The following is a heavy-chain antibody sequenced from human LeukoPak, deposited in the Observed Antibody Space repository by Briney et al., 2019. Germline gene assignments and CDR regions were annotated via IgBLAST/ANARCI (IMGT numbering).Heavy chain of an antibody. V-gene: IGHV3-7*01. CDR3: VRDKYYDSVSGYFTG. CDR1: GFTFSSFW. J-gene: IGHJ4*02. D-gene: IGHD3-16*01. Sequence: GGSLRLSCAASGFTFSSFWMSWVRQAPGKGLGWVANIKRDGSEKYYADSVKGRFSISRDNARNSLFLQMNSLGGEDSAMYYCVRDKYYDSVSGYFTGWGQGTLVTVSS. CDR2: IKRDGSEK.